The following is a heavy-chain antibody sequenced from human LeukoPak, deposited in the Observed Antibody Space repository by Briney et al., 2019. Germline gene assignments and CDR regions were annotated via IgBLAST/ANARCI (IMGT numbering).Heavy chain of an antibody. CDR2: ISHSGST. CDR3: ASNYDILTGPDAFDI. J-gene: IGHJ3*02. CDR1: GGSFSGYY. Sequence: SETLSLICAVYGGSFSGYYWSWIRQPPGKGLEWIGEISHSGSTNYNPSLKGRVTISVDTSKNQFSLKLSSVTAADTAVYYCASNYDILTGPDAFDIWGQGTMLTVSS. D-gene: IGHD3-9*01. V-gene: IGHV4-34*01.